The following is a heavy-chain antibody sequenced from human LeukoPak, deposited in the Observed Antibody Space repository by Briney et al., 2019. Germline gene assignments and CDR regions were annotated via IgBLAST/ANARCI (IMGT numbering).Heavy chain of an antibody. Sequence: LGGSLRLSCAASGFTFSSYWMSWVRQAPGEGLEWVAKINQDGTEKVYVDSVRGRFTISRDNAKNSLFLQMNSLRAEDTAVYYCARGPLIAAAGTWWGQGTLVTVSS. CDR3: ARGPLIAAAGTW. CDR2: INQDGTEK. J-gene: IGHJ4*02. D-gene: IGHD6-13*01. V-gene: IGHV3-7*03. CDR1: GFTFSSYW.